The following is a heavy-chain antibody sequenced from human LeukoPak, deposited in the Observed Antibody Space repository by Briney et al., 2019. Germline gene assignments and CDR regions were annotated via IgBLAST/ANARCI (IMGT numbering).Heavy chain of an antibody. J-gene: IGHJ6*02. CDR1: GFTVSSNY. V-gene: IGHV3-53*01. CDR3: ARAKGDFWSGIYYYYGMDV. D-gene: IGHD3-3*01. Sequence: PGGSLRLSCAASGFTVSSNYMSWVRQAPGKGLEWVSVIYSGGSTYYADSVKGRFTISRDNSKNTLYLQMNSLRVEDTAVYYCARAKGDFWSGIYYYYGMDVWGQGTTVTVSS. CDR2: IYSGGST.